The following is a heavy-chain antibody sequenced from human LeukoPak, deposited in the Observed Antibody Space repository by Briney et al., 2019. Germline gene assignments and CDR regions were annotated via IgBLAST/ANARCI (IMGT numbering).Heavy chain of an antibody. V-gene: IGHV4-4*07. J-gene: IGHJ6*02. D-gene: IGHD2-2*01. CDR3: ARDIVVVGDYYYGMDV. Sequence: SETLSLTCTVSGGSISSYYWSWIRQPAGKGLEWIGHIYTSGSTNYNPSLKSRVTMSVDTSKNQFSLKLSSVTAADTAVYYCARDIVVVGDYYYGMDVWGQGTTVTVSS. CDR2: IYTSGST. CDR1: GGSISSYY.